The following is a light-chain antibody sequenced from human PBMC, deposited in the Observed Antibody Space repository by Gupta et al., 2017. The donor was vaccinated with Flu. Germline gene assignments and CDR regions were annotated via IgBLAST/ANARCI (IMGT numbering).Light chain of an antibody. CDR1: QAIAKY. CDR3: LQDDNRPPYT. J-gene: IGKJ2*01. V-gene: IGKV1-33*01. CDR2: EGS. Sequence: SSLSASVGDRLTITCQTMQAIAKYLNWNQPKPGQAPKLLIKEGSHLQTGVPSRLSGSGYGSHFSFTITGRLPEDVATHSCLQDDNRPPYTFGQGTKVDIK.